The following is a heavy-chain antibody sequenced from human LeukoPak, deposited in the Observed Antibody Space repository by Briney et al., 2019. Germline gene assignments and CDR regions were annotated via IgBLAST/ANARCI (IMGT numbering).Heavy chain of an antibody. J-gene: IGHJ3*02. Sequence: GGSLRLSCAASGFTFSSYAMHWVRQAPGKGLEWVAVISYDGSNKYYADSVKGRFTIFRDNSKNTLYLQMNSLRAEDTAVYYCARDQSGDIVVVPAAIDPFDIWGQGTMVTVSS. CDR3: ARDQSGDIVVVPAAIDPFDI. V-gene: IGHV3-30-3*01. CDR2: ISYDGSNK. D-gene: IGHD2-2*01. CDR1: GFTFSSYA.